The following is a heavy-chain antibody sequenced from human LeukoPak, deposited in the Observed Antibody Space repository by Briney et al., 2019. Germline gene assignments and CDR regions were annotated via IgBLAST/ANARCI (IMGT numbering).Heavy chain of an antibody. V-gene: IGHV4-59*01. CDR2: IYYSGST. J-gene: IGHJ6*03. CDR3: ARGWDPLKYYYYYMDV. Sequence: KASETLSLTCTVSGGSISSYYWSWIRQPPGKGLEWIGYIYYSGSTNYNPSLKSRVTISVDTSKNQFSLKLSSVTAADTAVYYCARGWDPLKYYYYYMDVWGKGTTVTVSS. D-gene: IGHD1-26*01. CDR1: GGSISSYY.